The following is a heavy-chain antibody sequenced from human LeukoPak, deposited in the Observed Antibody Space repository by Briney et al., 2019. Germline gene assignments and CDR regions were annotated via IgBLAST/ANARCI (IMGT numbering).Heavy chain of an antibody. V-gene: IGHV1-2*02. CDR3: ARRYRSMTTVTTYNWFDP. D-gene: IGHD4-17*01. J-gene: IGHJ5*02. CDR1: GYTFITYY. Sequence: ASVKVSCKASGYTFITYYMHWVRQAPGQGLEWMGWINPNSGGTNYAQKFQGRVTMTRDTSISTAYMELSRLRSDDTAVYYCARRYRSMTTVTTYNWFDPWGQGTLVTVSS. CDR2: INPNSGGT.